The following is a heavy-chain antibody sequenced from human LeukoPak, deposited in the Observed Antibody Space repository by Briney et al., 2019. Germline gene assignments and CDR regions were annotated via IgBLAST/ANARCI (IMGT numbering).Heavy chain of an antibody. J-gene: IGHJ4*02. D-gene: IGHD3-10*01. Sequence: ASVKVSCKAPGYTFTSYYMHWVRQAPGQGLEWMGIINPSGGSTSYAQKFQGRVTMTRDTSTSTVYMELSSLRSEDTAVYYCAREPNSGSYYKILDYWGQGTLVTVSS. CDR2: INPSGGST. CDR3: AREPNSGSYYKILDY. V-gene: IGHV1-46*01. CDR1: GYTFTSYY.